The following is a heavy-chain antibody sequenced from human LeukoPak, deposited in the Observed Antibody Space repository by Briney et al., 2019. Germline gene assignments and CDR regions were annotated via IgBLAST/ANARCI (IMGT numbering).Heavy chain of an antibody. D-gene: IGHD6-6*01. J-gene: IGHJ4*02. Sequence: GGSLRLSCAASGFTVSSNYMSWVRQAPGKGLEWVSAISGSGGSTYYADSVKGRFTISRDNSKNTLYLQMNSLRAEDTAVYYCAKDLVGYSSSPFDYWGQGTLVTVSS. CDR2: ISGSGGST. V-gene: IGHV3-23*01. CDR1: GFTVSSNY. CDR3: AKDLVGYSSSPFDY.